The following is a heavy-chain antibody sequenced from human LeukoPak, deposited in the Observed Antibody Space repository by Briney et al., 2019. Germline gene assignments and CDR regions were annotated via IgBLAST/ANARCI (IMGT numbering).Heavy chain of an antibody. CDR3: TTRRQDGC. D-gene: IGHD6-25*01. J-gene: IGHJ4*02. V-gene: IGHV3-15*01. CDR2: IKSKIDGGTI. CDR1: GCTFSDAW. Sequence: GGSLRLSCVGSGCTFSDAWISWIRQAPGKGLEWVGRIKSKIDGGTIDYAAPVKGRFTISRDDSRNTLYLQMNSLKTEDTAVYYCTTRRQDGCWGQGTLVTVS.